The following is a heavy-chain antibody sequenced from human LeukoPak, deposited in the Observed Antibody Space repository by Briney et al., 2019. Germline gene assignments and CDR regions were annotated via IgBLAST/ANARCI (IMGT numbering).Heavy chain of an antibody. CDR2: INHSGST. D-gene: IGHD6-19*01. CDR1: GGSFSGYY. CDR3: ARGPYSSGWYEARKYYFDY. J-gene: IGHJ4*02. V-gene: IGHV4-34*01. Sequence: SETLSLTSAVYGGSFSGYYWSWIRQPPGKGLEWIGEINHSGSTNYNPSLKSRVTISVDTSKNQFSLKLSSVTAADTAVYYCARGPYSSGWYEARKYYFDYWGQGTLVTVSS.